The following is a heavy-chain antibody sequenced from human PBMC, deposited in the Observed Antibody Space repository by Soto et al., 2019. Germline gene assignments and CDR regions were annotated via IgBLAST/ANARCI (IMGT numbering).Heavy chain of an antibody. J-gene: IGHJ4*02. D-gene: IGHD1-1*01. CDR1: GGSISSYY. CDR2: IYYSGST. CDR3: ARRYGGNLDY. Sequence: QVQLQESGPGLVKPSETLSLTCTVSGGSISSYYWSWIRQPPGKGLEWICHIYYSGSTNYNPSLKSPVTISVDTSKNQFSLKLSSATAAETAVYYCARRYGGNLDYWGQGTLVTVSS. V-gene: IGHV4-59*08.